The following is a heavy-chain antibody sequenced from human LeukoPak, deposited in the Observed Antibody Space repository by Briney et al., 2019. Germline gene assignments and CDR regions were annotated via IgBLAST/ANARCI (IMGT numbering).Heavy chain of an antibody. Sequence: SETLSLTCTVSGGSIISHYWSWIRQPPGKGLEWIGYIYYSGSTNYNPSLKSRVTISVDTSKNQFSLKLSSVTAADTAVYYCARTKGGIAAADAYFDYWGQGTLVTVSS. CDR2: IYYSGST. CDR3: ARTKGGIAAADAYFDY. D-gene: IGHD6-13*01. V-gene: IGHV4-59*11. J-gene: IGHJ4*02. CDR1: GGSIISHY.